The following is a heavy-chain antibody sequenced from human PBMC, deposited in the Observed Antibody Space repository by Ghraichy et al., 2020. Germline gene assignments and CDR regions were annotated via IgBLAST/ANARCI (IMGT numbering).Heavy chain of an antibody. CDR1: KYTLTSYY. Sequence: ASVKVSCKASKYTLTSYYINWVRQAPGQGLEWMGIINPYDVSTLYTKKFQGRVTMTSDTSTSTVYMELSSLRSEDTAVYYCARGQDQYCRSPTCYIGFDYWGQGTLVTVSS. CDR3: ARGQDQYCRSPTCYIGFDY. J-gene: IGHJ4*02. CDR2: INPYDVST. V-gene: IGHV1-46*01. D-gene: IGHD2-2*01.